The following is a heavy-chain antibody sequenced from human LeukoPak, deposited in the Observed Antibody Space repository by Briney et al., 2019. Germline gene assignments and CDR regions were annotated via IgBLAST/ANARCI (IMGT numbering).Heavy chain of an antibody. Sequence: SETLSLTCTVSGGSISSYYWSWIRQPPGKGLEWIGYIYYSGSTNYNPSLKSRVTISVDTSKNQFSLKLSSVTAADTAVYYCARDDPIAGDNAFDLWGQGTMVTVSS. V-gene: IGHV4-59*01. D-gene: IGHD7-27*01. CDR2: IYYSGST. J-gene: IGHJ3*01. CDR3: ARDDPIAGDNAFDL. CDR1: GGSISSYY.